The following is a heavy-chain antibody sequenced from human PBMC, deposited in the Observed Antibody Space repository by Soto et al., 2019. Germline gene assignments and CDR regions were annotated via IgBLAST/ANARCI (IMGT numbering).Heavy chain of an antibody. CDR2: IWYDGTNE. D-gene: IGHD6-6*01. CDR1: GFTFQTYA. CDR3: EKAGINSPSSRGWLAP. J-gene: IGHJ5*02. V-gene: IGHV3-33*06. Sequence: QVQLVESGGGVVQPGRSLRLSCAASGFTFQTYAMHWVRQAPGQGLEWVALIWYDGTNEKYADSVRGRFTISRNNSKDTLNLQMNSLRGENTAVYFCEKAGINSPSSRGWLAPWGQGTLVTVSS.